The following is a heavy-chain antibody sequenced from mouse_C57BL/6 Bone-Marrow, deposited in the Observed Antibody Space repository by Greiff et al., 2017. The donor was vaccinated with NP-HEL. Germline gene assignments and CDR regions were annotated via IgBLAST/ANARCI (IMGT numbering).Heavy chain of an antibody. D-gene: IGHD4-1*01. CDR2: IYPGSGTT. V-gene: IGHV1-76*01. J-gene: IGHJ3*01. Sequence: QVQLKQSGAELVRPGSSFPLSFPSSGYTFTDYYINWVKQRPGQGLEWIARIYPGSGTTYYNEKFKGKATLTAEKSSSTAYMQLSSLTSEDSAVYFCARDWDVAYWGQGTLVTVSA. CDR3: ARDWDVAY. CDR1: GYTFTDYY.